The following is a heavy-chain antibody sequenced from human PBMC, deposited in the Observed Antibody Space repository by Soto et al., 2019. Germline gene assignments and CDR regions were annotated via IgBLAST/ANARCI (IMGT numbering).Heavy chain of an antibody. CDR3: ARDDRSSWFFDY. Sequence: PGGSLRLSCVASGFTADDYAMHWVRQAPGKGLEWVSGISSNSDTIDYADSVKGRFTISRDNAKNSLFLQMNSLRPEDTAVYYCARDDRSSWFFDYWGQGTLVTVSS. CDR2: ISSNSDTI. J-gene: IGHJ4*02. CDR1: GFTADDYA. V-gene: IGHV3-9*02. D-gene: IGHD6-13*01.